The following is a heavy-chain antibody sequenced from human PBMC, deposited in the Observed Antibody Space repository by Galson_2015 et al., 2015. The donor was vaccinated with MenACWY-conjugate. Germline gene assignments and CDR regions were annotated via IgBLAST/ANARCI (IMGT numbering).Heavy chain of an antibody. CDR1: GGTFSSYG. CDR2: IIPILGAA. V-gene: IGHV1-69*13. Sequence: SVKVSCKASGGTFSSYGISWVRQAPGQGLEWMGGIIPILGAANYAQKFQGRVTIIADESTSTAYMDLSSLKSEDTAVYYCARDTPPPLISGSYTWFDPWGQGTLVIVSP. D-gene: IGHD3-10*01. J-gene: IGHJ5*02. CDR3: ARDTPPPLISGSYTWFDP.